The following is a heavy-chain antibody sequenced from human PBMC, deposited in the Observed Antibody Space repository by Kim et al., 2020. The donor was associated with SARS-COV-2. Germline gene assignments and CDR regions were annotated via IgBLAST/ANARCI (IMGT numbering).Heavy chain of an antibody. J-gene: IGHJ6*02. D-gene: IGHD3-10*01. Sequence: TPSLKSRVTISVDTSKNQFSLKLSSVTAADTAVYYCARGRGGYYYYGMDVWGQGTTVTVSS. CDR3: ARGRGGYYYYGMDV. V-gene: IGHV4-34*01.